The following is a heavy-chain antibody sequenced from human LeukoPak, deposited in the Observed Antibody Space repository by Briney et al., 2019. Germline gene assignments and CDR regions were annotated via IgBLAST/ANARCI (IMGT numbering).Heavy chain of an antibody. CDR3: ARVDTQIDY. CDR2: IYYSGST. J-gene: IGHJ4*02. V-gene: IGHV4-59*01. D-gene: IGHD5-18*01. Sequence: SETLSLTCTVSGGSISSYYWSWIRQRPGSGLEWIGYIYYSGSTNYNPSLKSRVTISVDTSKNQFSLKLSSVTAADTAVYYRARVDTQIDYWGQGTLVTVSS. CDR1: GGSISSYY.